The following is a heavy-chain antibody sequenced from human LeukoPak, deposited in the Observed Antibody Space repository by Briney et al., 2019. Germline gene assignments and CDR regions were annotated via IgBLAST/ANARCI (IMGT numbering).Heavy chain of an antibody. J-gene: IGHJ4*01. CDR1: GGSFSGYY. CDR3: ARQRLLWFGEFSSPYYFDY. V-gene: IGHV4-34*01. CDR2: IKHSGST. Sequence: SETLSLTCAVYGGSFSGYYWSWIRQPPGKGLEWMGEIKHSGSTNYNPSLKSRVTISVDTSKNQFSLKLSSVTAADTAVYYCARQRLLWFGEFSSPYYFDYWGHGILVTVSS. D-gene: IGHD3-10*01.